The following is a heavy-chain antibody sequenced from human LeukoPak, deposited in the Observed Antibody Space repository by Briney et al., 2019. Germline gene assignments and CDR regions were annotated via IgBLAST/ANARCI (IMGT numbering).Heavy chain of an antibody. CDR2: INHSGST. CDR3: ARGLLRSRGVITEPFDY. V-gene: IGHV4-34*01. CDR1: GGSFSGYY. J-gene: IGHJ4*02. Sequence: SETLSLTCAVYGGSFSGYYWSWIRQPPGKGLEWIGEINHSGSTNYNPSLKSRVTISVDTSKNQFSLKLSSVTAADTAVYYCARGLLRSRGVITEPFDYWGQGTLVTVSS. D-gene: IGHD3-10*01.